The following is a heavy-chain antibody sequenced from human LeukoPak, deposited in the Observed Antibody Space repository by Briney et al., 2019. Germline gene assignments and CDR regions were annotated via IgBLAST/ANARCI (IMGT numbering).Heavy chain of an antibody. CDR1: GYSFTSSW. D-gene: IGHD3-9*01. CDR2: INPGDSDT. Sequence: GESLKISCQASGYSFTSSWIGWARQMPGKGLEWMAIINPGDSDTRYSPSFQGQVTISADKSISTVYLQWGSLKASDTAMYYCARHDYDILTGYYNVQPYYFDYWGQGTLVTVSS. V-gene: IGHV5-51*01. CDR3: ARHDYDILTGYYNVQPYYFDY. J-gene: IGHJ4*02.